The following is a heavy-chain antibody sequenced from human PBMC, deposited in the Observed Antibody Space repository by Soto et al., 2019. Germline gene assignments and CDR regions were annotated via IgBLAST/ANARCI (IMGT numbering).Heavy chain of an antibody. Sequence: QVQLQQWGAGLLKPSETLSLTCAVYGGSFSGYYWSWIRQPPGKGLEWIGEISHSGSTNYNPSLKSRVTISVDTSKNQFSLKLSSVTAADTAVYYCARAGVVVVAATRWFDPWGQGTLVTVSS. CDR3: ARAGVVVVAATRWFDP. V-gene: IGHV4-34*01. CDR2: ISHSGST. CDR1: GGSFSGYY. J-gene: IGHJ5*02. D-gene: IGHD2-15*01.